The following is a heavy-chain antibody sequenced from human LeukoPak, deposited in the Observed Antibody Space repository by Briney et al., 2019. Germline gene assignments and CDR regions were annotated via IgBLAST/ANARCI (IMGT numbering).Heavy chain of an antibody. V-gene: IGHV1-58*02. Sequence: GASVKVSCKACGFTFTSSAMQWVRQARGQRLEWIGWIVVGSGNTNYAQKFQERVTITRDMSTSTAYMELSSLRSEDTAVYYCAAATYYDFWSGYPDAFDIWGQGTMVTVSS. CDR3: AAATYYDFWSGYPDAFDI. D-gene: IGHD3-3*01. CDR1: GFTFTSSA. J-gene: IGHJ3*02. CDR2: IVVGSGNT.